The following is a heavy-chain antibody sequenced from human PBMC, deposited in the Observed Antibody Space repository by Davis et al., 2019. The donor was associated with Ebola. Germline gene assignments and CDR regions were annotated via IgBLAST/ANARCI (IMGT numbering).Heavy chain of an antibody. D-gene: IGHD2-21*02. CDR1: GFSLSTGEVG. Sequence: SGPTLVKPTQTLALTCTFSGFSLSTGEVGVGWIRQPPGKALEWLALIYWSDDRRYSPSLKNGLTITKVTSKNQVFLIMTDMDPVDTATYYCAREKRWRQYDYWGQGALVTVSS. CDR2: IYWSDDR. J-gene: IGHJ4*02. V-gene: IGHV2-5*01. CDR3: AREKRWRQYDY.